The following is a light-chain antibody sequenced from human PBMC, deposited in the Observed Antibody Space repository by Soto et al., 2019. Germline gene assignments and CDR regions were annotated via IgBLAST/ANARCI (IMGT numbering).Light chain of an antibody. Sequence: QSALTQPASVSGSPGPSITISCTGTSSDVGGYNYVSWYQHHPGKAPKLLIYDVSNRPSGVSNRFSGSKSGNTASLTISELQPEDEADYYCSSYTTSSTRQIAFGTGSKLTVL. CDR2: DVS. CDR3: SSYTTSSTRQIA. V-gene: IGLV2-14*03. CDR1: SSDVGGYNY. J-gene: IGLJ1*01.